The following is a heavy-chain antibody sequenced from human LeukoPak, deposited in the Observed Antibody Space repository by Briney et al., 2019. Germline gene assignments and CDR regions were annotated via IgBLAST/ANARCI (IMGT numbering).Heavy chain of an antibody. Sequence: PGGSLRLSCAASGFTFSDYYMSWIRQAPGKGLEWVSYISSSSSYTNYADSVKGRFTISRDNAKNSLYLQMNSLRAEDAAVYYCARARLDYGSDLYYFDYWGQGTLVTVSS. D-gene: IGHD3-10*01. J-gene: IGHJ4*02. CDR2: ISSSSSYT. CDR1: GFTFSDYY. CDR3: ARARLDYGSDLYYFDY. V-gene: IGHV3-11*05.